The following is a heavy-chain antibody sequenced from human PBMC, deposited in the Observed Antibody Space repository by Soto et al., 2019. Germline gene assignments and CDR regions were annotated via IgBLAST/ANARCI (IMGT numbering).Heavy chain of an antibody. Sequence: GGSLRLSCAASGFTFSSYWMSWVRQAPGKGLEWVANIKQDGSEKYYVDSVKGRFTISRDNAKNSLYLQMNSLRAEDTAVYYCASQIVVVPAASTGFDYWGQGTLVTVSS. D-gene: IGHD2-2*01. CDR3: ASQIVVVPAASTGFDY. J-gene: IGHJ4*02. CDR2: IKQDGSEK. V-gene: IGHV3-7*01. CDR1: GFTFSSYW.